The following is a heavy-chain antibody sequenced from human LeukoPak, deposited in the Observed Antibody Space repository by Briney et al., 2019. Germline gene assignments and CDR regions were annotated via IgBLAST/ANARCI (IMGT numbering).Heavy chain of an antibody. J-gene: IGHJ4*02. D-gene: IGHD3-22*01. CDR1: GGSISSYY. CDR2: IYYSGST. V-gene: IGHV4-59*01. CDR3: ARNYYDSSSYYYYFDY. Sequence: SETPSLTCTVSGGSISSYYWSWIRQPPGKGLEWIGYIYYSGSTNYNPSLKSRVTISVDTSKNQFSLKLSSVTAADTAVYYCARNYYDSSSYYYYFDYWGQGTLVTVSS.